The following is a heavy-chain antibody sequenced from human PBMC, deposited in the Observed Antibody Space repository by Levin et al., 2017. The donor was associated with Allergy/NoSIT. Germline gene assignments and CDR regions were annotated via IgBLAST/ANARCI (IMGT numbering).Heavy chain of an antibody. Sequence: SETLSLTCAVSGYSISSGYYWGWIRQPPGKGLEWIGSIYHSGSTYYNPSLKSRVTISVDKSKNQFSLKLSSVTGADTAGYDCARVLAARPEDWGQGTLVTVSS. D-gene: IGHD6-6*01. J-gene: IGHJ4*02. CDR3: ARVLAARPED. V-gene: IGHV4-38-2*01. CDR1: GYSISSGYY. CDR2: IYHSGST.